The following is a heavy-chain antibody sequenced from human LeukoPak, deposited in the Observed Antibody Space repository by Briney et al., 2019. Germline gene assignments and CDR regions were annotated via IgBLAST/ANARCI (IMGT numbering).Heavy chain of an antibody. D-gene: IGHD3-10*01. J-gene: IGHJ4*02. CDR3: VELTSMVEHY. CDR1: GFTFSSYW. Sequence: GGSLRLSCAASGFTFSSYWMHWVRQAPGKGLVWVSRINSDGSRTSYADFVKGRFTISRDNAKNTLYLQMNSLRAEDTAVYYCVELTSMVEHYWGQGTLVTVSS. V-gene: IGHV3-74*01. CDR2: INSDGSRT.